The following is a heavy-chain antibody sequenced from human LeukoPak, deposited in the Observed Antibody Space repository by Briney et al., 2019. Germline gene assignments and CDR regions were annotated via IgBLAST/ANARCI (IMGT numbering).Heavy chain of an antibody. CDR3: ASGLPAVAAALFDY. J-gene: IGHJ4*02. V-gene: IGHV3-7*01. CDR1: GFTFSNAW. Sequence: GRSLRPSCAASGFTFSNAWMNWVRQAPGKGLEWVANIKVGGSEKYYVDSVKGRFTISRQEAKNSLYLQMNRLRADESAVYYYASGLPAVAAALFDYGGLGTLVTASA. D-gene: IGHD6-13*01. CDR2: IKVGGSEK.